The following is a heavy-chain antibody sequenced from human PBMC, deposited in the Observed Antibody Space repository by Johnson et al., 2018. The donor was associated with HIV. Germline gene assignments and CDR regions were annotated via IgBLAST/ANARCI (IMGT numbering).Heavy chain of an antibody. Sequence: VQLVESGGGLVQPGRSLRLSCEASGFTFAHYAMHWVRQAPGKGLEWVSSISWNSGSIGYADSVRGRFTISRDNTKNSLYLQMNSLRAEDMAVYYCARNRGDSPPDAFDIWGQGTMVTVSS. V-gene: IGHV3-9*03. CDR1: GFTFAHYA. CDR2: ISWNSGSI. CDR3: ARNRGDSPPDAFDI. J-gene: IGHJ3*02. D-gene: IGHD3-10*01.